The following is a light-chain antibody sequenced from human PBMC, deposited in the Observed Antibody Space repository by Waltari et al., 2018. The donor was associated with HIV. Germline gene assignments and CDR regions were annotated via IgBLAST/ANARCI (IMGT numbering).Light chain of an antibody. Sequence: QSVLTQPPSASETPGQRVTISCSGSSSNIGGNYVYWYQHLPGTAPKLLIYRNNPRPSGVPDRFAGSKSGASASLAISGLRSEDEADYYCAAWDDSLSGWVFGGGTKLTVL. CDR3: AAWDDSLSGWV. V-gene: IGLV1-47*01. J-gene: IGLJ3*02. CDR2: RNN. CDR1: SSNIGGNY.